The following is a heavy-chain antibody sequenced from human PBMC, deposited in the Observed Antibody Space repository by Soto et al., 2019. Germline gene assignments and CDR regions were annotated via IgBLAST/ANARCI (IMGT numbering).Heavy chain of an antibody. CDR3: ASILDVPRDSYYYGMDV. D-gene: IGHD2-15*01. CDR1: GGSFSGYY. J-gene: IGHJ6*02. Sequence: QVQLQQWGAGLLKPSETLSLTCAVYGGSFSGYYWSWIRQPPGKGLEWIGEINHSGSTNYNPSLQSLVTIAVDTSKNQFSLKLSSVTAADTAVYSCASILDVPRDSYYYGMDVWGQGTTVTVSS. V-gene: IGHV4-34*01. CDR2: INHSGST.